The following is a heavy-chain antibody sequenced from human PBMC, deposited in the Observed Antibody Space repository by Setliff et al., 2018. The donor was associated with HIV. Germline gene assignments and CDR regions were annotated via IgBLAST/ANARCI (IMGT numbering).Heavy chain of an antibody. CDR3: ATGHNDYGAGGPAFDI. CDR2: IYHSGST. V-gene: IGHV4-4*02. Sequence: LSLTCAVSGGSISSSNWWSWVRQPPGKGLEWIGEIYHSGSTNYNPSLKSRVTISVDKSKNQFSLKLSSVTAADTAVYYCATGHNDYGAGGPAFDIWGQGTMVTVSS. CDR1: GGSISSSNW. D-gene: IGHD4-17*01. J-gene: IGHJ3*02.